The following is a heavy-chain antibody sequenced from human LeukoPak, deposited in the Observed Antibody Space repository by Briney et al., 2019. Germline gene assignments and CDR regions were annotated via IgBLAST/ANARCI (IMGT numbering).Heavy chain of an antibody. CDR3: ARFGDYGEY. V-gene: IGHV3-23*01. CDR2: ISGNGSKT. J-gene: IGHJ4*02. D-gene: IGHD4-17*01. CDR1: AFTFSLYG. Sequence: PGGSLRLSCVASAFTFSLYGISWVRQPPGKGLEWVSGISGNGSKTFYTRSVRGRFTISRDNSRNTVFLHLDSLRAEDTALYYCARFGDYGEYWGQGTLVTVSS.